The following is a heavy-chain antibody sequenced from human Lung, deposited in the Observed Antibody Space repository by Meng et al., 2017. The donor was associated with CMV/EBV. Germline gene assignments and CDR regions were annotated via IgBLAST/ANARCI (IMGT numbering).Heavy chain of an antibody. Sequence: SVXVSXKASGGPFSNYAVSWVRQAPGQGLEWMGGIIPMLEITNYAQKFQGRVTITAVKSTGTAFMELSSLRSDDTAVYYCARGGFWLGHYSWYDPLGQGXLVTVSS. J-gene: IGHJ5*02. CDR3: ARGGFWLGHYSWYDP. CDR2: IIPMLEIT. D-gene: IGHD3-3*01. CDR1: GGPFSNYA. V-gene: IGHV1-69*10.